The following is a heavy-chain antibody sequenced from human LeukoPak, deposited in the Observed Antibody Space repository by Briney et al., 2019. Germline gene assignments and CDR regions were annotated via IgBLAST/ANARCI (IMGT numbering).Heavy chain of an antibody. V-gene: IGHV4-39*01. D-gene: IGHD6-19*01. J-gene: IGHJ6*02. CDR1: GGSISSSSYY. Sequence: SETLSLTCTVSGGSISSSSYYWGWIRQPPGKGLEWIGSIYYSGSTYYNPSLESRVTISVDTSKNQFSLKLSSVTAADTAVYYCARHRIAVAGPRAYYYYYGMDVWGQGTTVTVSS. CDR2: IYYSGST. CDR3: ARHRIAVAGPRAYYYYYGMDV.